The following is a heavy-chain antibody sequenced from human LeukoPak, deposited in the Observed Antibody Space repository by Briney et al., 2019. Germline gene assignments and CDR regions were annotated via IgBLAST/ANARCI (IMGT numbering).Heavy chain of an antibody. V-gene: IGHV3-7*01. CDR1: GFTFSSYW. CDR2: IKQDGSEK. D-gene: IGHD6-19*01. CDR3: ARMGSGWAAFDY. J-gene: IGHJ4*02. Sequence: GGSLRLSCATSGFTFSSYWMSWVRQAPGKGLEWVANIKQDGSEKYYVDSVRGRFTISRDNAKNSLYLQMNSLRAEDTAVYYCARMGSGWAAFDYWGQGTLVTVSS.